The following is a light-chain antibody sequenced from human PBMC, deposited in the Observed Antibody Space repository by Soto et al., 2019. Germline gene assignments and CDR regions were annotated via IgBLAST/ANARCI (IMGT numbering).Light chain of an antibody. Sequence: EIVMTHSPATLSVSPGERDTLSCRASQSVSNNLAWYQQKPGQAPRLLIYGASTRATAIPARFSGSGSGTEFTLTISSLQSEDFAVYFCQQYDNWPYTLGQGTKLEIK. V-gene: IGKV3-15*01. CDR2: GAS. CDR1: QSVSNN. CDR3: QQYDNWPYT. J-gene: IGKJ2*01.